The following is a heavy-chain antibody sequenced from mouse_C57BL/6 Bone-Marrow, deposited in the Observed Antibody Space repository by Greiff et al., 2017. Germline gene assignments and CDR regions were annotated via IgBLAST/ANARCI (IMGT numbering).Heavy chain of an antibody. V-gene: IGHV1-9*01. J-gene: IGHJ2*01. CDR2: ILPGSGST. Sequence: VQLKQSGAELMKPGASVKLSCKATGYTFTGYWIEWVKQRPGHGLEWIGEILPGSGSTNYTEKFKGKATFTADTSSNTAYMQLSSLTTEDSAIYYCARGFGSRYYFDYWGQGTTLTVSS. CDR1: GYTFTGYW. CDR3: ARGFGSRYYFDY. D-gene: IGHD1-1*02.